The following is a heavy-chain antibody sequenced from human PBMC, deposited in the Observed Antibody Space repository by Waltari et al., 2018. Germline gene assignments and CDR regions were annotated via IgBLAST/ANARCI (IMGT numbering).Heavy chain of an antibody. CDR3: ARAFDGSYYYMDV. D-gene: IGHD2-2*03. CDR2: RKHDGSEK. V-gene: IGHV3-7*01. CDR1: GFSFRNYW. Sequence: EVQLVESGGGLVQPGGSLRLSCTVSGFSFRNYWMSWVRQAPGKGLEWVGNRKHDGSEKYYVDSVKGRFTISRDNAKNSVYLQMNNLRVEDTAVYYCARAFDGSYYYMDVWGKGTTVTVSS. J-gene: IGHJ6*03.